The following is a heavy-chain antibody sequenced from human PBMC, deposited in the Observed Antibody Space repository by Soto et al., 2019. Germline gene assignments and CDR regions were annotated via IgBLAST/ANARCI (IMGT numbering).Heavy chain of an antibody. CDR3: ARDWTNSGYYTNFLDP. J-gene: IGHJ5*01. D-gene: IGHD3-22*01. CDR1: GGTFGSGA. V-gene: IGHV1-69*06. CDR2: IIPIFGTT. Sequence: ASVKLSCKASGGTFGSGAITWVRQAPGQGLDWVGRIIPIFGTTNYAQNLQGRVTISADKSTLTSYMELHSLTSDDTALYYCARDWTNSGYYTNFLDPWGQGTQVTVSS.